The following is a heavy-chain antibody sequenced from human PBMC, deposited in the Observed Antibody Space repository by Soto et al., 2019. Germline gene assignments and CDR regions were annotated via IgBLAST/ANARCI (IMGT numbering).Heavy chain of an antibody. CDR2: VNPGGYST. V-gene: IGHV3-23*01. J-gene: IGHJ4*02. CDR3: AKDLRAGSGYDFDY. Sequence: EVQLLQSGGGLVQPGGSLRLSCAASGFTFTSYSMTWVRQTPGKGLEWVAAVNPGGYSTYYADSVKGRFTISRDNSNKSLYLQMNSLRVEDTAVYYCAKDLRAGSGYDFDYRDQGTLVTVSS. D-gene: IGHD5-12*01. CDR1: GFTFTSYS.